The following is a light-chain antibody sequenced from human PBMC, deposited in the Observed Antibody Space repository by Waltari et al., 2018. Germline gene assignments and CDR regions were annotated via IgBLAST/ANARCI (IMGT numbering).Light chain of an antibody. CDR1: SSNIGSNA. Sequence: QPALTQPPSASGTPGPWVSVSCSGSSSNIGSNAVHWYQQLPGMAPKHLIYYDNQRPSGVPDRVSGSKSGTSASLAISGLQSEDEADYICAAWDDSLSAYVFGTGTKVTVL. V-gene: IGLV1-44*01. CDR2: YDN. J-gene: IGLJ1*01. CDR3: AAWDDSLSAYV.